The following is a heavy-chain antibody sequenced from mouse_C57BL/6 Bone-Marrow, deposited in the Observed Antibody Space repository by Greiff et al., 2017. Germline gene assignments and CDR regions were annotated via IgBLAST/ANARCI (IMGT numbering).Heavy chain of an antibody. D-gene: IGHD1-1*01. J-gene: IGHJ2*01. Sequence: VKVVESGPELVKPGASVKISCKASGYAFSSSWMNWVKQRPGKGLEWIGRIYPGDGDTNYNGKFKGKATLTADKSSSTAYMQLSSLTSEDSAVYFCARGGVYGSSYDYWGQGTTLTVSS. CDR3: ARGGVYGSSYDY. CDR1: GYAFSSSW. V-gene: IGHV1-82*01. CDR2: IYPGDGDT.